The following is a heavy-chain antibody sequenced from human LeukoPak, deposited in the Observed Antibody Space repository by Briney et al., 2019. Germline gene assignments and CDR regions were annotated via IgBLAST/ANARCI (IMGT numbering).Heavy chain of an antibody. D-gene: IGHD6-13*01. CDR3: AREQQQINWFDP. V-gene: IGHV1-69*13. CDR1: GGTFSSYA. J-gene: IGHJ5*02. CDR2: IIPIFGTA. Sequence: SVKVSCKASGGTFSSYAISWVRQAPGQGLEWMGGIIPIFGTANYAQKFQGRVTITADESTSTAYMELSSLRSEDTAVYYCAREQQQINWFDPWGQGTLVTVSS.